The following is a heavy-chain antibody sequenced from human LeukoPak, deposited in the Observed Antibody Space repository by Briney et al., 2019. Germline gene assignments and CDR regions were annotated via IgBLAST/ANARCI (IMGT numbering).Heavy chain of an antibody. Sequence: SETLSLTCTVSGGSISSGGYYWSWIRQHPGKGLEWIGYIHYSGSTYYNPSLKSRVTISVDTSKNQFSLKLSSVTAADTAVYYCARGRYCSGGSCLGYWGQGTLVTVSS. CDR2: IHYSGST. V-gene: IGHV4-31*03. CDR1: GGSISSGGYY. J-gene: IGHJ4*02. CDR3: ARGRYCSGGSCLGY. D-gene: IGHD2-15*01.